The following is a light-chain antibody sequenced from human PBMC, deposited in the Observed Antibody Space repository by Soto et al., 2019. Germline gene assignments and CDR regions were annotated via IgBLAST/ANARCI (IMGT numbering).Light chain of an antibody. CDR2: GAS. CDR1: QGIGTY. Sequence: DIQMTQSPLSLSASVGDRVTITCRASQGIGTYLAWFQQKPGRVPKLLIYGASALQTGVPSRFSGSGSGTEFSLTITSLQPEDVATYYCQKYNTAPLTFGGGTKVDIK. J-gene: IGKJ4*01. V-gene: IGKV1-27*01. CDR3: QKYNTAPLT.